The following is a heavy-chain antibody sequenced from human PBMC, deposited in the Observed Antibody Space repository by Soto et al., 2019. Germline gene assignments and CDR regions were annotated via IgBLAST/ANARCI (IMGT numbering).Heavy chain of an antibody. CDR1: GFTFSSYA. CDR3: ARRGSGSYYDY. D-gene: IGHD1-26*01. Sequence: EVQLLESGGGLVQPGGSLRLSCAASGFTFSSYAMRWVRPAPVKGLEWVSAVSGSGGSTYYADSVKRRLTFSRDNPKSTLYLQMSRVRAEDTAVYYCARRGSGSYYDYWGQGTLVTVSS. V-gene: IGHV3-23*01. J-gene: IGHJ4*02. CDR2: VSGSGGST.